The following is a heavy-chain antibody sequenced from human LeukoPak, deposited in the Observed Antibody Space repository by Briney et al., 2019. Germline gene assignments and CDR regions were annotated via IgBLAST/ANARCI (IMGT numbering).Heavy chain of an antibody. CDR1: GFTFSSYG. CDR3: ARENWGGVVYFDY. D-gene: IGHD3-16*01. CDR2: INWNGGST. J-gene: IGHJ4*02. V-gene: IGHV3-20*04. Sequence: GGSLRLSCAASGFTFSSYGMHWVRQAPGKGLEWVSGINWNGGSTGYADSVKGRFTISRDSAKNSLYLQMNSLRAEDTALYYCARENWGGVVYFDYWGQGTLVTVSS.